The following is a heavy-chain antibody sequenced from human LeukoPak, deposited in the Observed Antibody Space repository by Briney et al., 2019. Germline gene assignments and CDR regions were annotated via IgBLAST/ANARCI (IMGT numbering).Heavy chain of an antibody. V-gene: IGHV4-4*07. CDR1: GGSISSYY. CDR3: ARLRRSSSWPSTLYYFDY. J-gene: IGHJ4*02. D-gene: IGHD6-13*01. Sequence: PSETLSLTCTVSGGSISSYYWSWIRQPAGKGLEWIGRIYTSGSTNYNPSLKSRVTMSVDTSKNQFSLKLSSVTAADTAVYYCARLRRSSSWPSTLYYFDYWGQGTLVTVSS. CDR2: IYTSGST.